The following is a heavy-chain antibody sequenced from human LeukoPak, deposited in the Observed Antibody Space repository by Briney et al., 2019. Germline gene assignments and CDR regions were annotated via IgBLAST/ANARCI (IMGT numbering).Heavy chain of an antibody. D-gene: IGHD4-17*01. CDR2: IIGASDST. CDR1: GFTFGNHG. V-gene: IGHV3-23*01. J-gene: IGHJ4*02. CDR3: AKDRSGVTTEFDN. Sequence: GGSLRLSCAASGFTFGNHGMNWVRQPPGKGLEWVSLIIGASDSTYYAESVKGRFTISRDRSKNTLYLQMNSLLVEDTAIYYCAKDRSGVTTEFDNWGQGALVTVSS.